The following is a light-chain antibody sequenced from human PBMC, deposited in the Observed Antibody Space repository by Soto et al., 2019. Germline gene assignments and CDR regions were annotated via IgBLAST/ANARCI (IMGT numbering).Light chain of an antibody. CDR2: SAS. V-gene: IGKV1-12*02. J-gene: IGKJ2*01. CDR3: QQSYSFPYT. CDR1: KGISSW. Sequence: DIQRPQSPSPVSASVGDRVTRTCRASKGISSWLGWYQQNPGKAPKFLIYSASSLQSGVPSRFSGSGSGTDFTLTISSLQPEDFATYYCQQSYSFPYTFGQGPKLEIK.